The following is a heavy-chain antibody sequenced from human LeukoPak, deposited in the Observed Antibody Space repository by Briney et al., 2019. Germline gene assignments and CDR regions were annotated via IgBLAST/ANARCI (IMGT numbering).Heavy chain of an antibody. CDR3: ARDDGATAGYYAFDI. CDR2: IIPIFGTA. J-gene: IGHJ3*02. V-gene: IGHV1-69*05. CDR1: GGTFSSYA. D-gene: IGHD4-17*01. Sequence: SVKVSCKASGGTFSSYAISWVRQAPGQGLGWMGGIIPIFGTANYAQKFQGRVTITTDESTSTAYMELSSLRSEDTAVYYCARDDGATAGYYAFDIWGQGTMVTVSS.